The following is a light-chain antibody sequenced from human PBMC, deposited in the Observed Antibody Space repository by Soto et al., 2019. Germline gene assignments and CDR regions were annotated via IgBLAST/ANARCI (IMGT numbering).Light chain of an antibody. CDR3: HQYYSYLLT. CDR2: DAS. V-gene: IGKV1-5*01. J-gene: IGKJ4*01. Sequence: DFEMTQSPSTLSASVGDRVTITCRASQNIRSRLAWFQQKPGKAPKLLIYDASSLESGVPQRFSGSGSGTEFALTISSLQLEDFATYYCHQYYSYLLTFGGGTKVDIK. CDR1: QNIRSR.